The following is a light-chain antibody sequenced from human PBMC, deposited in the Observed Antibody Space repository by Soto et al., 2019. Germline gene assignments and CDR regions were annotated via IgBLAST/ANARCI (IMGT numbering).Light chain of an antibody. CDR3: SSYTSSSTLDVV. J-gene: IGLJ2*01. Sequence: QSVLTQPASVSGSPGQSITISCTGTSSDVGGYNYVSWYQQNPGKAPKLMIYDVSNRPSGVSNRFSGSKSGNTASLTISGLQAEDEAEYCCSSYTSSSTLDVVFGGGTKLTVL. V-gene: IGLV2-14*01. CDR1: SSDVGGYNY. CDR2: DVS.